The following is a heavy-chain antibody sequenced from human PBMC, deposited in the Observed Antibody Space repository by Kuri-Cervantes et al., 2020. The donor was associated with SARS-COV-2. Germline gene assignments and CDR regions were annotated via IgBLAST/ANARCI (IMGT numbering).Heavy chain of an antibody. CDR3: ARVSGYGSGSYNSFSDFDY. CDR1: GGSISSFF. Sequence: SEILSLTCTISGGSISSFFWSWIRQPPGKGLEWIGYIYYSGSTNYNPSLKSRVTISVDTSKNQFSLKLSSVTAADTAVYYCARVSGYGSGSYNSFSDFDYWGQGTLVTVSS. J-gene: IGHJ4*02. D-gene: IGHD3-10*01. CDR2: IYYSGST. V-gene: IGHV4-59*01.